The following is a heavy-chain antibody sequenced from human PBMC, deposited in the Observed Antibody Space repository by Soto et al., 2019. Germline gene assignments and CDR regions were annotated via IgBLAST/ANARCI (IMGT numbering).Heavy chain of an antibody. Sequence: SETLSLTCAVSGGSISSSNWWSWVRQPPGKGLEWIGEIYHSGSTNYNPSLKSRVTISVDKSKNQFSLKLSSVTAADTAVYYCARCYGSGSSYYYYYGMDVWGQGTTVTSP. V-gene: IGHV4-4*02. J-gene: IGHJ6*02. CDR2: IYHSGST. CDR1: GGSISSSNW. CDR3: ARCYGSGSSYYYYYGMDV. D-gene: IGHD3-10*01.